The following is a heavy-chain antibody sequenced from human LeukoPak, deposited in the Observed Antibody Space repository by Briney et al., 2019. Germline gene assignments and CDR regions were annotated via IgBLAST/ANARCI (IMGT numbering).Heavy chain of an antibody. D-gene: IGHD4-23*01. CDR3: ARDPPPVVTLYYFDY. CDR2: ISSSGSTI. Sequence: TGGSLRLSCAASGFTFSDYYMSWFRQAPGKGLEWVSYISSSGSTIYYADSVKGRFTISRDNAKNSLYLQMNSLRAEDTAVYYCARDPPPVVTLYYFDYWGQGTLVTVSS. CDR1: GFTFSDYY. J-gene: IGHJ4*02. V-gene: IGHV3-11*04.